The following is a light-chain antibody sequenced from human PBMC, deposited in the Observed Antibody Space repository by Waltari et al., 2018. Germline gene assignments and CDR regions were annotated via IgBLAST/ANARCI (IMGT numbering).Light chain of an antibody. J-gene: IGLJ2*01. Sequence: QSVLTQPPSVSGAPGQRVTISCAGSSSNIGAGHAVHWYQKLPGSAPKLLINTNEARPSWVPDRFSASKSGTSASLAITGLQAEDEADYYCQSYDSSLTGSKIFGGGTKLTVL. CDR3: QSYDSSLTGSKI. CDR1: SSNIGAGHA. CDR2: TNE. V-gene: IGLV1-40*01.